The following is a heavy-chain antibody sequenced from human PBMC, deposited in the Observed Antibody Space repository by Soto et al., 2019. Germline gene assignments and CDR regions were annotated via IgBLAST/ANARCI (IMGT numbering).Heavy chain of an antibody. J-gene: IGHJ6*01. Sequence: GRGLEWMAGISNDGSNYYYADSVKGRFTISRDNSKNTLYLQMINLRLDDTGVYYFAKWAREGVDYYSNGLEFRVKGTTVT. CDR2: ISNDGSNY. D-gene: IGHD3-10*01. V-gene: IGHV3-30*18. CDR3: AKWAREGVDYYSNGLEF.